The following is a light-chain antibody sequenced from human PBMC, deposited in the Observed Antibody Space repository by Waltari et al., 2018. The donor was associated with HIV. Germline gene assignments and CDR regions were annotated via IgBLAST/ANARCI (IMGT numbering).Light chain of an antibody. CDR1: SSDVGSYNL. J-gene: IGLJ2*01. CDR3: CSYAGSSTFVV. V-gene: IGLV2-23*02. Sequence: QSALTQPASVSGSPGQSITISCTGTSSDVGSYNLVSWYQQHPVKAPKLMIYEVSKRPSGVSNRFSCSKSGHTASLTISGLQAEDEADYYCCSYAGSSTFVVFGGGTKLTVL. CDR2: EVS.